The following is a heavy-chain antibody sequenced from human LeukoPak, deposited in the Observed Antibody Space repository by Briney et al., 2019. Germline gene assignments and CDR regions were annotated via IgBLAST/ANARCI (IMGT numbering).Heavy chain of an antibody. CDR3: ARPGPATNYYFDY. Sequence: GGSLRLSCAASGFTFSSYGMHWVRQAPGKGLEWVAFIRYDGSNKYYADSVKGRFTISRDNSKNTLYLQMNSLRAEDTAVYYYARPGPATNYYFDYWGQGTLVTVSS. CDR1: GFTFSSYG. V-gene: IGHV3-30*02. CDR2: IRYDGSNK. D-gene: IGHD2-8*01. J-gene: IGHJ4*02.